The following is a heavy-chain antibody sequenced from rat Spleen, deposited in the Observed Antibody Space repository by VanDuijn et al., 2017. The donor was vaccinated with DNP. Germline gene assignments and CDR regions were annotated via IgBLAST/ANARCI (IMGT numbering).Heavy chain of an antibody. J-gene: IGHJ3*01. CDR3: SRRNYGNSLNWFVY. V-gene: IGHV5S10*01. Sequence: EVQLVESGGGLVQPGRSLKLSCAASGFTFSDYNVAWVRQAPKGGLEWVATIIFDVSRTYYRDSVKGRFTISRDNGKTTLYLQMDSLRSEDTATYYCSRRNYGNSLNWFVYWGQGTLVTVSS. CDR2: IIFDVSRT. D-gene: IGHD1-11*01. CDR1: GFTFSDYN.